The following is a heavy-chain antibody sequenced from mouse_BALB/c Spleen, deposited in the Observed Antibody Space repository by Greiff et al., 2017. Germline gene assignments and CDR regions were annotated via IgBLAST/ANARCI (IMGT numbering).Heavy chain of an antibody. CDR3: AREGVGRSPWFAY. CDR1: GYTFTSYW. V-gene: IGHV1-7*01. J-gene: IGHJ3*01. Sequence: QVQLQQSGAELAKPGASVKMSCKASGYTFTSYWMHWVKQRPGQGLEWIGYINPSTGYTEYNQKFKDKATLTADKSSSTAYMQLSSLTSEDSAVYYCAREGVGRSPWFAYWGQGTLVTVSA. CDR2: INPSTGYT. D-gene: IGHD4-1*01.